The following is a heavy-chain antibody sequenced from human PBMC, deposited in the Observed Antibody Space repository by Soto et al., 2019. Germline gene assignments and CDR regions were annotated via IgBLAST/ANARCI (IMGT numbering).Heavy chain of an antibody. CDR1: GGSVNTAGYS. V-gene: IGHV4-30-2*01. J-gene: IGHJ3*02. CDR3: ARVPIYYDSSGYYHYGTFDI. CDR2: IYHSGSA. Sequence: SSETLSLTCAVSGGSVNTAGYSWSWIRQPPGKGLERIGYIYHSGSAYYNPSLKSRVTISLDRSNNHFPLKLISVTAADTAVYYCARVPIYYDSSGYYHYGTFDIWGQGTMVTV. D-gene: IGHD3-22*01.